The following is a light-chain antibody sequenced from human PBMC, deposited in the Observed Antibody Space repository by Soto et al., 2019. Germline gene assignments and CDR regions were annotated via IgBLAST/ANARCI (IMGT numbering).Light chain of an antibody. V-gene: IGKV3-20*01. J-gene: IGKJ4*01. CDR2: GAS. CDR1: QSVTSDY. Sequence: EIVLTQSPGTLSLSPGERATLSCRATQSVTSDYLAWYQHKPGQAPRLLISGASSRATGIPDRFSGRGSGTDFALTISRLEPEDFAVYYCQQYGSSPPLTFGGGTKVEIK. CDR3: QQYGSSPPLT.